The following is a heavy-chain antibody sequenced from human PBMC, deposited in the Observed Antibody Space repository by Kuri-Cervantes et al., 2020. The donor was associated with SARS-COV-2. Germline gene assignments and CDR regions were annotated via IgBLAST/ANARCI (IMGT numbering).Heavy chain of an antibody. CDR2: ISYNGSNK. CDR1: GFTVSSNY. D-gene: IGHD3-3*01. Sequence: GESLKISCAASGFTVSSNYMSWVRQAPGKGLEWVAVISYNGSNKYYADSVKGRFTISRDNSKNTLYLQMNSLRAEDTAVYYCASGSITIFGVVTTGFDYWGQGTLVTVSS. J-gene: IGHJ4*02. V-gene: IGHV3-30-3*01. CDR3: ASGSITIFGVVTTGFDY.